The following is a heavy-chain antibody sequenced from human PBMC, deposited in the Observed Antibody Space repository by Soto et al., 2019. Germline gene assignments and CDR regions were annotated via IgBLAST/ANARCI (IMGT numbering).Heavy chain of an antibody. Sequence: QVKLVEFGGAVVQSGRSLRLSCTASSFRFSAYGMHWVRQAPGKGLEWVALISDDGKTQFFTESVEGRFTISRDNSRNTLYLQMIRLRPADTAVYYCVKGGYKTGWPPFDHWGHGTRVTVSS. D-gene: IGHD6-19*01. CDR2: ISDDGKTQ. CDR1: SFRFSAYG. CDR3: VKGGYKTGWPPFDH. J-gene: IGHJ4*01. V-gene: IGHV3-30*18.